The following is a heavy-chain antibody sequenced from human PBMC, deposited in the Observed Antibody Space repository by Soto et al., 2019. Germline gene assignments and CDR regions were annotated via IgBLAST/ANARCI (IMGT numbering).Heavy chain of an antibody. J-gene: IGHJ5*02. CDR1: GGSISSSSYY. Sequence: PSETLSLTCTVSGGSISSSSYYWGWIRQPPGKGLEWIGSIYYSGSTYYNPSLKSRVTISVDTSKNQFSLKLSSVTAADTAVYYCARQGGTMVRGVTEWFDPWGQGTLVTVSS. CDR2: IYYSGST. V-gene: IGHV4-39*01. D-gene: IGHD3-10*01. CDR3: ARQGGTMVRGVTEWFDP.